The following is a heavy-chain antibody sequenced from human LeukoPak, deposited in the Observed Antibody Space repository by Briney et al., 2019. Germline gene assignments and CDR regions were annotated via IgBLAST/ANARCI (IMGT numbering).Heavy chain of an antibody. V-gene: IGHV1-8*01. CDR3: ARGRGGTVVRGYLDY. J-gene: IGHJ4*02. CDR1: GYTFTNYD. D-gene: IGHD3-10*01. CDR2: MNSNTGNT. Sequence: ASVKVSCKASGYTFTNYDIMWVRQATGQGPEWMGWMNSNTGNTGSAQKFQGRVTMTRDTSINTAYMELHSLTPEDTAVYYCARGRGGTVVRGYLDYWGQGTLVTVSS.